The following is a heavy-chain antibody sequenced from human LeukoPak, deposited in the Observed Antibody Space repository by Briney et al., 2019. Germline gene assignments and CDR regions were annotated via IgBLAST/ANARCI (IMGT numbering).Heavy chain of an antibody. CDR2: IRSKANNYAT. J-gene: IGHJ6*02. D-gene: IGHD1-26*01. CDR3: IRGAASGSYYGFDV. CDR1: GFTFSGST. V-gene: IGHV3-73*01. Sequence: GGPLRLSCAASGFTFSGSTMHWVRQASGKGLEWVGRIRSKANNYATAYATSVKGGFTLSRDDSKNTAYLQMNSLKTEDTAVYYCIRGAASGSYYGFDVWGQGATVTVSS.